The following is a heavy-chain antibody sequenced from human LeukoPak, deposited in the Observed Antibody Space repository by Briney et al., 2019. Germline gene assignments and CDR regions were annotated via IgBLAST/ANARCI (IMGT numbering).Heavy chain of an antibody. V-gene: IGHV3-23*01. CDR3: ASLDHPYYYDSSGRYYFDY. Sequence: GGSLRLSCAASGFTFSSYAMSWVRQAPGKGLEWVSAISGSDGSTYYADSVKGRFTISRDNAKNSLYLQMNSLRAEDTAVYYCASLDHPYYYDSSGRYYFDYWGQGTLVTVSS. D-gene: IGHD3-22*01. J-gene: IGHJ4*02. CDR2: ISGSDGST. CDR1: GFTFSSYA.